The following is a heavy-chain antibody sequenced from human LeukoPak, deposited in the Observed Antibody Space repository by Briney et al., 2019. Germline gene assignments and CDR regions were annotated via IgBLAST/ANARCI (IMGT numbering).Heavy chain of an antibody. J-gene: IGHJ4*02. CDR3: ARKREGYNCFDS. Sequence: PSETLSLTCAVYGGAFSGYYLTWIRQSPGKGLEWIGEINHGGSTNFNASLKSRVTLSVDTSRNQFSLKLDSVTAADTSVYYCARKREGYNCFDSWGQGTLVTVSS. CDR2: INHGGST. V-gene: IGHV4-34*01. CDR1: GGAFSGYY. D-gene: IGHD5-24*01.